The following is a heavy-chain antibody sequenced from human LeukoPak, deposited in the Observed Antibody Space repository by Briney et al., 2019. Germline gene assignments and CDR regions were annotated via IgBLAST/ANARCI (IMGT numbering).Heavy chain of an antibody. Sequence: GGSLRLSCAASGFTLSSYAMSWVRQAPGKGLEWVANIRQDGREKSYADSVKGRFTISRDNAKTSVYLQMNSLRVEDTAVYYCAREGVGGFDSWGQGTLVTVSS. CDR1: GFTLSSYA. V-gene: IGHV3-7*01. J-gene: IGHJ5*01. CDR3: AREGVGGFDS. CDR2: IRQDGREK. D-gene: IGHD3-10*01.